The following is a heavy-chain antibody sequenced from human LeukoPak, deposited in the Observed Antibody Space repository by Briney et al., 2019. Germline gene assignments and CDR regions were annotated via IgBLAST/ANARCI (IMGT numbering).Heavy chain of an antibody. CDR2: INHSGST. CDR3: ARRTRAAAGTPNFYFYHKDG. Sequence: PSETLSLTCAVYGGSFSGYYWSWIRQPPGKGLEWIGEINHSGSTNYNPSLKSRVTISVDTSKNRFSLKLSSVTAADTAVYYCARRTRAAAGTPNFYFYHKDGLGKGTTVTVSS. J-gene: IGHJ6*03. D-gene: IGHD6-13*01. V-gene: IGHV4-34*01. CDR1: GGSFSGYY.